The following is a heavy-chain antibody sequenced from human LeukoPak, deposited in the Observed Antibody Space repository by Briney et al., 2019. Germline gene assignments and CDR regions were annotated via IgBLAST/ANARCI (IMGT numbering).Heavy chain of an antibody. V-gene: IGHV3-48*01. CDR2: ISSSSSNI. CDR1: GFAFSVYG. CDR3: ARDLGY. Sequence: GGSLRLSCAASGFAFSVYGMNWVRQAPGKGLEWISYISSSSSNIYYADSVKGRFTISRDNSKNTLYLQMNSLRAEDTAVYYCARDLGYWGQGTLVTVSS. J-gene: IGHJ4*02.